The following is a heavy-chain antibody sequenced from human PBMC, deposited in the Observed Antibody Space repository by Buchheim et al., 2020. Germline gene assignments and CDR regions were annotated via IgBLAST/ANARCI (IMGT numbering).Heavy chain of an antibody. CDR3: ARAKYELGGYYYYYYYMDV. Sequence: QLQLQESGPGLVKPSGTLSLTCTVSGDSISSSSFTWGWVRQPPGKGLEWIGSISYSGNTFYNPSLTSRVTISVDTSKNQFSLKLTSVAAADTAIYYCARAKYELGGYYYYYYYMDVWGKGTT. CDR2: ISYSGNT. D-gene: IGHD2-2*01. J-gene: IGHJ6*03. CDR1: GDSISSSSFT. V-gene: IGHV4-39*01.